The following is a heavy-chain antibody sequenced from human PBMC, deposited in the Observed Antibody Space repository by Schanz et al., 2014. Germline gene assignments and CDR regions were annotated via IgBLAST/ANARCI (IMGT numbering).Heavy chain of an antibody. CDR2: SRNKGHSYTS. CDR1: GFTFSNYG. Sequence: EVQLVESGGGLIQPGASLRLSCAASGFTFSNYGMNWVRQAPEKGLEWVGHSRNKGHSYTSEYAASVKGRFTISRDESESSLYLQMDSLKTEDTAVYYCARRNFYDKSAAFDYWGQGSLVTVSS. J-gene: IGHJ4*02. D-gene: IGHD3-9*01. CDR3: ARRNFYDKSAAFDY. V-gene: IGHV3-72*01.